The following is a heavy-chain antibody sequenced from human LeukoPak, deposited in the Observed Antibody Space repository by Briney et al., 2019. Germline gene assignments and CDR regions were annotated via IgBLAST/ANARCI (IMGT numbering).Heavy chain of an antibody. CDR3: ARAPSEIGGYYPEYFRH. V-gene: IGHV3-74*01. D-gene: IGHD3-22*01. CDR2: IKSDGST. Sequence: GRSLRPSCAASGFTFRSYWMHFVRQAPGKGLVWVSPIKSDGSTNYADSVKGRFTISRENAKNTVSLQMNSLRAEDTGVYYCARAPSEIGGYYPEYFRHWGQGTLVTVSS. CDR1: GFTFRSYW. J-gene: IGHJ1*01.